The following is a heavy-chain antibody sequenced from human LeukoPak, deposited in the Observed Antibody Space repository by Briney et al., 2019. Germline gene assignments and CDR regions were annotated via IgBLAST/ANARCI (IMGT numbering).Heavy chain of an antibody. CDR2: INSSGSGT. D-gene: IGHD3-3*01. CDR3: AKSDYFDY. Sequence: PGGSLRLSCAASGFTFSSYAMSWVRQAPGKGLEWVSVINSSGSGTYYADSVKGRFTISRDNSKNTLYLEMNSLRAEDTAIYYCAKSDYFDYWGQGTLVTVSS. J-gene: IGHJ4*02. CDR1: GFTFSSYA. V-gene: IGHV3-23*01.